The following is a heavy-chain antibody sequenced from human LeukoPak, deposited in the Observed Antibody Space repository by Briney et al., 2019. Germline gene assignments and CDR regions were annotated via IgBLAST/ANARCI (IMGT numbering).Heavy chain of an antibody. V-gene: IGHV1-2*02. Sequence: ASVKASCKASGYTFTSYGISWVRQAPGQGLEWMGWINPNSGGTNYAQKFQGRVTMTRDTSISTAYMELSRLRSDDTAVYYCAGVWNGHQGNWFDPWGQGTLVTVSS. CDR2: INPNSGGT. J-gene: IGHJ5*02. CDR3: AGVWNGHQGNWFDP. CDR1: GYTFTSYG. D-gene: IGHD1-1*01.